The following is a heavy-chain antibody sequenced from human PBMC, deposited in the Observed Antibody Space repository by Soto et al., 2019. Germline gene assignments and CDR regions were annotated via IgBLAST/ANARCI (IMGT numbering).Heavy chain of an antibody. CDR1: GFTFRKYA. J-gene: IGHJ4*02. D-gene: IGHD6-13*01. Sequence: PGGSLRLSCAASGFTFRKYAMSWVRQAPGKGLEWVSSISSSSSNTYYADSVKGRFTISRDNAKNSLYLQMNSLRAEDTAVYYCARDLSLAAAGIDYWGQGTLVTVSS. V-gene: IGHV3-21*01. CDR2: ISSSSSNT. CDR3: ARDLSLAAAGIDY.